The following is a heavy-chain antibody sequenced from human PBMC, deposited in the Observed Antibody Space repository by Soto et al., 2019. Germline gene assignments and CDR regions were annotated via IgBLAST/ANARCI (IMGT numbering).Heavy chain of an antibody. CDR1: GFTFSSYG. V-gene: IGHV3-30*03. J-gene: IGHJ4*02. CDR3: TRSDVDY. CDR2: ISYDGSNK. Sequence: PGGSLRLSCAASGFTFSSYGMHWVRQAPGKGLEWVAVISYDGSNKYYADSVKGRFTISRDNSKNTLYLQMNSLRAEDTAVYYCTRSDVDYWGQGTLVTVSS.